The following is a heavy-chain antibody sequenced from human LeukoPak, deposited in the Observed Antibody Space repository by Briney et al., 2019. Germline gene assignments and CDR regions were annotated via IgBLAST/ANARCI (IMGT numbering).Heavy chain of an antibody. V-gene: IGHV4-39*01. D-gene: IGHD3-22*01. CDR2: IYYSGST. CDR1: GGSISSSSYY. Sequence: PLETLSLTCTVPGGSISSSSYYWGWIRQPPGKGLEWIGSIYYSGSTYYNPSLKSRVTISVDTSKNQFSLKLSSVTAADTAVYYCARRVVIGFCWFDPWGQGTLVTVSS. J-gene: IGHJ5*02. CDR3: ARRVVIGFCWFDP.